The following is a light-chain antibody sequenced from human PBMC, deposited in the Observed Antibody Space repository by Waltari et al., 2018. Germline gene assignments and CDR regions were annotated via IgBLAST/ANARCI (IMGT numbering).Light chain of an antibody. J-gene: IGLJ3*02. CDR1: SSSLGCHS. Sequence: QSVLPQPPSASGPPGQRVTISCSGSSSSLGCHSVNWYQQFPGTAPKLLIFTKNQRPSGVPDRFSGSKSDTSASLAIRGLQSDDEADYYCAAWDDSLNGVMFGGGTKLTVL. V-gene: IGLV1-44*01. CDR2: TKN. CDR3: AAWDDSLNGVM.